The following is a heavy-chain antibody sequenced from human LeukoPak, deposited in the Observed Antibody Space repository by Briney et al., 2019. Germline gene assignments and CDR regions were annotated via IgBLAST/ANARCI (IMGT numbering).Heavy chain of an antibody. J-gene: IGHJ4*02. Sequence: EASVKVSCKATGDTLTSYAMNWVRQAPGQGLEWMGWINTNTGNPTYAQGFTGRFVFSLDTSVSTAYLQISSLKAEDTAVYYCARVDHYYDSSGYPYYYFDYWGQGTLVTVSS. D-gene: IGHD3-22*01. V-gene: IGHV7-4-1*02. CDR1: GDTLTSYA. CDR2: INTNTGNP. CDR3: ARVDHYYDSSGYPYYYFDY.